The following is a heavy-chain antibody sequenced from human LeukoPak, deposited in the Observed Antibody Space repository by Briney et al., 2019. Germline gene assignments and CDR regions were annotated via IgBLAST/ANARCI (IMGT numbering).Heavy chain of an antibody. CDR1: GFTFSSFN. J-gene: IGHJ4*02. V-gene: IGHV3-21*01. CDR3: ARYNSGWNDY. Sequence: GGSLRLSCAASGFTFSSFNMNWVRQAPGKGLEWVSSISSTSSLIWYADSLKGRFTISRDNAKNSLYRQMDSLRAEDTAVYYCARYNSGWNDYWGQGTLVTVSS. D-gene: IGHD6-19*01. CDR2: ISSTSSLI.